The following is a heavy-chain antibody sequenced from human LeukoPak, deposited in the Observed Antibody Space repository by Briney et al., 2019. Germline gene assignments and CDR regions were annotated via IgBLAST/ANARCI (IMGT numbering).Heavy chain of an antibody. CDR3: AREVLLRFGEKLGGWFHP. Sequence: SETLSLTCAVSGGSISSGGYSWSWIRQPPGEGLEWIGYIYHSGSTYYNPSLKSRVTISVDRTKNQFSLKLSSVTAADTACDYRAREVLLRFGEKLGGWFHPWGQGTLVTVSS. D-gene: IGHD3-10*01. CDR2: IYHSGST. CDR1: GGSISSGGYS. J-gene: IGHJ5*02. V-gene: IGHV4-30-2*01.